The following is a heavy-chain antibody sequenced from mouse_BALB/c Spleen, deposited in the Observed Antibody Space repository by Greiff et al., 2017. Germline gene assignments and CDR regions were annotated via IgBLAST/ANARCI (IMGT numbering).Heavy chain of an antibody. V-gene: IGHV2-2*02. CDR1: GFSLTSYG. CDR3: ALVYGNDAMDY. Sequence: VKLQESGPGLVQPSQSLSITCTVSGFSLTSYGVHWVRQSPGKGLEWLGVIWSGGSTDYNAAFISRLSISKDNTKSQVFFKMNSLQTNDTAIYYCALVYGNDAMDYWGQGTSVTVSS. CDR2: IWSGGST. D-gene: IGHD2-10*02. J-gene: IGHJ4*01.